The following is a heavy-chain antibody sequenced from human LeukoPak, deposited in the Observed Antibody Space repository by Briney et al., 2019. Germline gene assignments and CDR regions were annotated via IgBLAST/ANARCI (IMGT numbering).Heavy chain of an antibody. J-gene: IGHJ4*02. CDR1: GGSFSGYY. CDR3: ARRDRWAPFDY. CDR2: INHSGST. D-gene: IGHD1-26*01. Sequence: PSETLSLTCAVYGGSFSGYYWSWIRQPPGKGLEWIGEINHSGSTNYNPSLKSRVTISVDTSKNQFSLKLSSVTAADTAVYYCARRDRWAPFDYWGQGTLVTVSS. V-gene: IGHV4-34*01.